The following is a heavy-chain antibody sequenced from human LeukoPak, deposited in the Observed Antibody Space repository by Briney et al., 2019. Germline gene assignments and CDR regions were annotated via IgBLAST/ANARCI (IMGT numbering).Heavy chain of an antibody. CDR2: IYYSGST. Sequence: SETLSLTCSVSGGSISSSTYYWGWIRQPPGKGLEWIGIIYYSGSTYYNPSRKSRVTIFVDTSMSQFSLKLSSVTAADSAVYYCARNSGYDNSYYFDYWGQGTLVTVSS. D-gene: IGHD5-12*01. V-gene: IGHV4-39*01. J-gene: IGHJ4*02. CDR1: GGSISSSTYY. CDR3: ARNSGYDNSYYFDY.